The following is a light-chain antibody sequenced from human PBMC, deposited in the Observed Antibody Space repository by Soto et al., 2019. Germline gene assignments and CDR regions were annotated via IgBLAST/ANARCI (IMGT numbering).Light chain of an antibody. V-gene: IGLV2-23*02. CDR3: CSYAGYSTFVV. J-gene: IGLJ2*01. CDR1: SSDVGSYNL. CDR2: EDS. Sequence: QSALTQPASVSGSPGQSITISCTGTSSDVGSYNLVSWYQQHPGKAPKLMIYEDSKRPSGVSNRFSGSKSGNTASLTISGLQAEDEADYYCCSYAGYSTFVVLGGGTKLTVL.